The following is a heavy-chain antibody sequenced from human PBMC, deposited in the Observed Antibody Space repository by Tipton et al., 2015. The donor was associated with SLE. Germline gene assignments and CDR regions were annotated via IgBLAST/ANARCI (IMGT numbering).Heavy chain of an antibody. V-gene: IGHV4-59*08. Sequence: TLSLTCTVSGDSITSYYWNWIRQPPGKGLEWIGYIYYNGHTNYSPSLKSRVTLSVDTSKNQFSLTLSSVTAADTAVYYCARGDMVVVPAAGGGYYYYMDVWGKGTTVTVSS. CDR3: ARGDMVVVPAAGGGYYYYMDV. CDR2: IYYNGHT. CDR1: GDSITSYY. D-gene: IGHD2-2*01. J-gene: IGHJ6*03.